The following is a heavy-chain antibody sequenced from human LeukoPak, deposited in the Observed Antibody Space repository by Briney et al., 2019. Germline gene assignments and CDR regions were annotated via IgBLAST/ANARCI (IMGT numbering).Heavy chain of an antibody. J-gene: IGHJ3*02. CDR3: ATDAATGTTVLGAFDI. D-gene: IGHD1-1*01. CDR2: ISAYNGNT. Sequence: APVKVSCKASGYTFTSYGISWVRQAPGQGLEWMGWISAYNGNTNYAQKLQGRVTMTEDTSTDTAYMELSSLRSEDTAVYYCATDAATGTTVLGAFDIWGQGTMVTVSS. V-gene: IGHV1-18*01. CDR1: GYTFTSYG.